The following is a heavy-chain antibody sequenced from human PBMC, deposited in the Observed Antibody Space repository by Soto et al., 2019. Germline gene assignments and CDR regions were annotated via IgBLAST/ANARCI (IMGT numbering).Heavy chain of an antibody. CDR2: INHSGST. Sequence: PSQTLSLTFAVYDGSFRDYYWPWDRQFPGKGLEWIGEINHSGSTSYKSSLKSRVTISIDTSTNQFSLKLTSVTASDTAVYYCARGKFGFSYYYYYCLDVWGKGTTVTVS. CDR3: ARGKFGFSYYYYYCLDV. V-gene: IGHV4-34*01. D-gene: IGHD2-21*01. J-gene: IGHJ6*03. CDR1: DGSFRDYY.